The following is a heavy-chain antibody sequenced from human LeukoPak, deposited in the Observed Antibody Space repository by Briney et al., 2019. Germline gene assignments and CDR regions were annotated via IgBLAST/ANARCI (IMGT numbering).Heavy chain of an antibody. CDR3: ARRNGDYDPLPFDY. V-gene: IGHV4-59*01. CDR2: IYYSGST. Sequence: SETLSLTCTVSGGSISSYYWSWIRQPPGKGLEWIGYIYYSGSTNYNPSLKSRVTISVDTSKNQFSLKLSSVTAADTAVYYCARRNGDYDPLPFDYWGQGTLVTVSS. J-gene: IGHJ4*02. CDR1: GGSISSYY. D-gene: IGHD4-17*01.